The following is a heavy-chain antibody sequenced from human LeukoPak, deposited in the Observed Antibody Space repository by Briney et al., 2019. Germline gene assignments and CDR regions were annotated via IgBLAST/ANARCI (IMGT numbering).Heavy chain of an antibody. CDR1: GFTFRSYE. D-gene: IGHD5-18*01. V-gene: IGHV3-48*03. CDR2: IRSRSTTI. Sequence: GGSLRLSCAASGFTFRSYEMIWVRQAPGKGLEWVAYIRSRSTTIYYADSVKGRFTISRDNAENSLYLQMNSLRAEDTAVYYCARNTAMTSFDYWGQGTLVTVSS. CDR3: ARNTAMTSFDY. J-gene: IGHJ4*02.